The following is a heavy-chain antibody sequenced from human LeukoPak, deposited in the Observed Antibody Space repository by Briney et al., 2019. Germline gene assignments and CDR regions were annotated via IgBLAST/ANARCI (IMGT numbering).Heavy chain of an antibody. CDR3: ARDIGIAARPRSAFDI. CDR2: INPNSGGT. CDR1: GYTFTGYY. V-gene: IGHV1-2*02. Sequence: ASVKVSCKASGYTFTGYYMHWVRQAPGQGLEWMGWINPNSGGTNYAQKFQGRVTMTRDTSINTAYMELSRLRSDDTAVYYCARDIGIAARPRSAFDIWGQGTMVTVSS. D-gene: IGHD6-6*01. J-gene: IGHJ3*02.